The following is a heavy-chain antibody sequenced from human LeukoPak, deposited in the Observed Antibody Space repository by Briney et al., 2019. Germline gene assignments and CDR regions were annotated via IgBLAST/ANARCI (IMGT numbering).Heavy chain of an antibody. Sequence: GSLRLSCAASGFTFSSYAMSWVRQAPGKGLEWVSAISGSGGSTYYADSVKGRFTISRDNSKNTLYLQMNSLRAEDTAVYYCARDNPYSSSWPGPFDYWGQGTLVTVSS. CDR3: ARDNPYSSSWPGPFDY. D-gene: IGHD6-13*01. J-gene: IGHJ4*02. CDR1: GFTFSSYA. V-gene: IGHV3-23*01. CDR2: ISGSGGST.